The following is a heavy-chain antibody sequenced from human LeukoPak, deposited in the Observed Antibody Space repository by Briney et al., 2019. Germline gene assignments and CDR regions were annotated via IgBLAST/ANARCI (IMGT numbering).Heavy chain of an antibody. D-gene: IGHD2-2*01. V-gene: IGHV4-34*01. CDR1: GGSFSGYY. J-gene: IGHJ4*02. Sequence: SETLSLTCAVYGGSFSGYYWSWIRQPPGKGLEWMGEINHSGSTNYNPSLKSRVTISVDTSKNQFSLKLSSVTAADTAVYYCARGGGRRLIVVVPAALYYFDYWGQGTPVTVSS. CDR2: INHSGST. CDR3: ARGGGRRLIVVVPAALYYFDY.